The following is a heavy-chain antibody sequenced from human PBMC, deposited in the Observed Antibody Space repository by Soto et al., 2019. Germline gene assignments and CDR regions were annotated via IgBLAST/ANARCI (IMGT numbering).Heavy chain of an antibody. V-gene: IGHV3-7*05. CDR3: ARQREYCSSTSCYSWFDP. D-gene: IGHD2-2*02. J-gene: IGHJ5*02. CDR1: GFTFSSYW. CDR2: IKQDGSEK. Sequence: EVQLVESGGGLVQPGGSLRLSCAASGFTFSSYWMSWVRQAPGKGLEWVASIKQDGSEKYYVDSVKGRFTISRDNAKNSLYLQMNSLRAADTAVYYCARQREYCSSTSCYSWFDPWGQGTLVTVSS.